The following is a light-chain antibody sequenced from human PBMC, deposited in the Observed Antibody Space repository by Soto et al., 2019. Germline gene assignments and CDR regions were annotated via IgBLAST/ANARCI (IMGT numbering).Light chain of an antibody. CDR1: SSDVGGYNY. V-gene: IGLV2-8*01. J-gene: IGLJ2*01. Sequence: QSVLTQPPSASGSPGQSVTISCTGTSSDVGGYNYVSWYQQHPGKAPKLMIYEVSKRPLGVPDRFSGSKSGNTASLTVSGLQAEDEADYYCSSYAGNNNVVFGGGTKLTVL. CDR2: EVS. CDR3: SSYAGNNNVV.